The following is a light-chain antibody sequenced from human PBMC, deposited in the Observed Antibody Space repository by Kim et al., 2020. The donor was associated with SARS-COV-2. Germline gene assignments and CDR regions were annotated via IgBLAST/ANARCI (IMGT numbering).Light chain of an antibody. J-gene: IGLJ3*02. CDR1: NIGSKS. Sequence: AAGKTARITCGGNNIGSKSVTWYQQKPGQAPVLVIYYDSDRPSGIPERFSGSNSGNTATLTISRVEAGDEADYYCQVWDSSSDHRVFGGGTQLTVL. CDR2: YDS. V-gene: IGLV3-21*04. CDR3: QVWDSSSDHRV.